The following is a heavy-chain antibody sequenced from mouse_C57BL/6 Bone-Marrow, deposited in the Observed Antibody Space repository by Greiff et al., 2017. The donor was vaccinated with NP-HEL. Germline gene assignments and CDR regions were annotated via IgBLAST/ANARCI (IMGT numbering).Heavy chain of an antibody. CDR1: GYTFTSYW. J-gene: IGHJ1*03. CDR2: IDPSDSYT. V-gene: IGHV1-50*01. Sequence: QVQLQQPGAELVKPGASVKLSCKASGYTFTSYWMQWVKQRPGQGLEWIGEIDPSDSYTNYNQKFKGKSTLTVDKSSSTAYMQLSSMTSEDSAVYYCASDRYYYGSSYNWYFDVWGTGTTVTVSS. CDR3: ASDRYYYGSSYNWYFDV. D-gene: IGHD1-1*01.